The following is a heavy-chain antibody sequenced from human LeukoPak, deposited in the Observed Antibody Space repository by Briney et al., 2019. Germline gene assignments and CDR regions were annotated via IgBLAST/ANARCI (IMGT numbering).Heavy chain of an antibody. CDR1: GFTFSSYG. D-gene: IGHD3-10*01. CDR2: ISYDGSNK. Sequence: GGSLRLSCAASGFTFSSYGMHWVRQAPGKELEWVAVISYDGSNKYYADSVKGRFTISRDNSKNTLYLQMNSLRAEDTAVYYCAKPRGFGELLFDYWGQGTLVTVSS. V-gene: IGHV3-30*18. CDR3: AKPRGFGELLFDY. J-gene: IGHJ4*02.